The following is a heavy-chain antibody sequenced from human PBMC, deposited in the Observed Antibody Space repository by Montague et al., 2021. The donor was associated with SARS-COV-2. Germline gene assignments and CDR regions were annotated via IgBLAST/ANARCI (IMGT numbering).Heavy chain of an antibody. CDR2: IYVGDSDA. CDR1: GYNSGSYW. D-gene: IGHD5-24*01. V-gene: IGHV5-51*01. CDR3: ARLEVATANYFDF. J-gene: IGHJ4*02. Sequence: QSGAEVKTPGESLQISCKASGYNSGSYWIGWVRQMPGKGLEWMGRIYVGDSDARYSPSFQGQVTISADKSINTAYLQLRSLKASDTAMYYCARLEVATANYFDFWGQGTVVTVSS.